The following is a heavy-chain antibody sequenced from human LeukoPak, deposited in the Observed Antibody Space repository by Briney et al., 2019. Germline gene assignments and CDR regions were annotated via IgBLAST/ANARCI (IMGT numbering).Heavy chain of an antibody. V-gene: IGHV4-59*01. J-gene: IGHJ4*02. CDR2: FYYSGST. D-gene: IGHD3-3*01. Sequence: SETLSLTCAVSGGSLTGYFWTWIRQAPGKGLEWIGHFYYSGSTYHNPSLESRVSISIDTSKTQFSLELNSVTAADTAVYYCARSPYYDFWSGYYYLDYWGQGTLVTVSS. CDR3: ARSPYYDFWSGYYYLDY. CDR1: GGSLTGYF.